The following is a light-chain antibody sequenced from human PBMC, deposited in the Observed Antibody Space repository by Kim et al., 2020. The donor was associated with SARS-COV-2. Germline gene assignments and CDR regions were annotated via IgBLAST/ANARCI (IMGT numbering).Light chain of an antibody. CDR3: QQYNSWPLT. J-gene: IGKJ4*01. CDR2: GVS. Sequence: SPGERATLSCRASQSVSSNLAWYQQKPGQAPSLVIYGVSTRATGIPARFSGSGSGTEFTLTISSLQSEDFAVYYCQQYNSWPLTFGGGTKVQIK. V-gene: IGKV3-15*01. CDR1: QSVSSN.